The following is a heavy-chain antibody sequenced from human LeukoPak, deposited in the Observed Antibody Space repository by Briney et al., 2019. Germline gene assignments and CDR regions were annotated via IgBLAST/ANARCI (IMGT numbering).Heavy chain of an antibody. V-gene: IGHV3-23*01. Sequence: PGGSLRLSCAASGFTFSSYAMTWVRQAPGKGLEWVSAISGGGGSTYYADSVKGRFTISRDNAKNSLYLQMNSLRAEDTAVYYCARDSGSGWYEGVDYWGQGTLVTVSS. D-gene: IGHD6-19*01. CDR1: GFTFSSYA. CDR3: ARDSGSGWYEGVDY. J-gene: IGHJ4*02. CDR2: ISGGGGST.